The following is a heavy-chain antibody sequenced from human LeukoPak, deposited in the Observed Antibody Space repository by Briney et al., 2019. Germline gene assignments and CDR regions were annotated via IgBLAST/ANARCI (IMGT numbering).Heavy chain of an antibody. J-gene: IGHJ4*02. CDR2: IYYSGST. CDR3: ASGSGWPFRGDY. D-gene: IGHD6-19*01. CDR1: GGFISSSSYY. Sequence: PSETLSLTCTVSGGFISSSSYYWGWIRQPPGKGLEWIGSIYYSGSTYYNPSLKSRVTISVDTSKNQFSLKLSSVTAADTAVYYCASGSGWPFRGDYWGQGTLVTVSS. V-gene: IGHV4-39*07.